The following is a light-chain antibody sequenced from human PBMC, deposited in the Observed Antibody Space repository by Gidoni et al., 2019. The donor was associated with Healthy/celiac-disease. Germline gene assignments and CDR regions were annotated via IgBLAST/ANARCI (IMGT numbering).Light chain of an antibody. CDR3: SSYTTSSTQV. CDR1: SSDVGGYNY. V-gene: IGLV2-14*01. CDR2: DVS. Sequence: QSALTQPASVSGSPGQSITISCTGTSSDVGGYNYVSWYQQHPGKAPKLMIYDVSNRPSGVSNRFSLTISGLQAEDEAEYYCSSYTTSSTQVFGGGTKLTVL. J-gene: IGLJ3*02.